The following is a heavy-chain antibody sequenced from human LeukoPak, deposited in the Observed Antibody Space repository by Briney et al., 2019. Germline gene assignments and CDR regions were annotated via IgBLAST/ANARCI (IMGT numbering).Heavy chain of an antibody. Sequence: ASVKVSCKASGYTFTSYDINWVRQATGQGLEWMGWMNPNSGNTGYAQKFQGRVTMTRNTSISTAYMELSSLRSEDTAVYYCARGRGRWELQQIDYWGQGTLVTVSS. CDR2: MNPNSGNT. CDR3: ARGRGRWELQQIDY. J-gene: IGHJ4*02. V-gene: IGHV1-8*01. CDR1: GYTFTSYD. D-gene: IGHD1-26*01.